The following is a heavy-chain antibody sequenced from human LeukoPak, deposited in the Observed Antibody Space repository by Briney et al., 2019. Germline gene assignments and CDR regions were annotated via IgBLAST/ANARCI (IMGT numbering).Heavy chain of an antibody. V-gene: IGHV3-7*03. CDR2: IKQDGSEK. Sequence: GGSLRLSCAASGFTFSSSWMSWVRQAPGKGLEWVANIKQDGSEKHYVDSVKGRFTISRDNAKNSLYLQMNSLRAEDTAVYYCARDKVGFDYWGQGTLVTVSS. CDR1: GFTFSSSW. J-gene: IGHJ4*02. CDR3: ARDKVGFDY.